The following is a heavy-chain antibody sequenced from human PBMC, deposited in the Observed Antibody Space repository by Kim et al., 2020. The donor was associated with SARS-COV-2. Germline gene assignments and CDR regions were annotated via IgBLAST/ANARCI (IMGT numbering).Heavy chain of an antibody. Sequence: GGSLRLSCAASGFTFSSYWMSWVRQAPGKGLEWVANIKQDGSEKYYVDSVKGRFTISRDNAKNSLYLQMNSLRAEDTAVYYCAREKLRFLEWLPYYYYYYGMDVWGQGTTVTVSS. CDR1: GFTFSSYW. J-gene: IGHJ6*02. CDR2: IKQDGSEK. D-gene: IGHD3-3*01. CDR3: AREKLRFLEWLPYYYYYYGMDV. V-gene: IGHV3-7*03.